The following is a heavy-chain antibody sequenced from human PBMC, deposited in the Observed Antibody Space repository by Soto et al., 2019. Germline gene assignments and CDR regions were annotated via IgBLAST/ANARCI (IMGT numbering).Heavy chain of an antibody. V-gene: IGHV3-48*03. CDR2: ISGSGSTI. Sequence: HPGGSLRLSCEATGFTFSSHEMNWIRQTPGKRLEWIAKISGSGSTINYADSVKGRFTISRDNVQRTLHLQMDSLRVEDTGVYYCARGGVYWGRGTLVTVYS. D-gene: IGHD2-8*01. CDR3: ARGGVY. J-gene: IGHJ1*01. CDR1: GFTFSSHE.